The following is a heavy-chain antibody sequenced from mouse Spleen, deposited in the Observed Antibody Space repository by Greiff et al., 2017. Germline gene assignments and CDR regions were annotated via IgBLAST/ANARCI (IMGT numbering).Heavy chain of an antibody. V-gene: IGHV1-26*01. Sequence: EVQLQQSGPELVKPGASVKISCKASGYTFTDYYMNWVKQSHGKSLEWIGDINPNNGGTSYNQKFKGKATLTVDKSSSTAYMELRSLTSEDSAVYYCARSALTLDYWGQGTTLTVSS. J-gene: IGHJ2*01. CDR3: ARSALTLDY. CDR1: GYTFTDYY. CDR2: INPNNGGT.